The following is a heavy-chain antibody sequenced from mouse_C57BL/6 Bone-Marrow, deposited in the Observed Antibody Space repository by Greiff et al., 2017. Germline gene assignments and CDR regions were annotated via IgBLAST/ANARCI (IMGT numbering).Heavy chain of an antibody. J-gene: IGHJ1*03. D-gene: IGHD1-1*01. CDR2: IYPGSGST. CDR3: ARCSYGSSEWDVDV. CDR1: GYTFTSYW. Sequence: QVQLQQPGAELVKPGASVKMSCKASGYTFTSYWITWVKQRPGQGLEWIGDIYPGSGSTNYNEKFKSKATLTVDTSSSTAYLQLSSLTAEDSAVYYCARCSYGSSEWDVDVWGTETTVTVPS. V-gene: IGHV1-55*01.